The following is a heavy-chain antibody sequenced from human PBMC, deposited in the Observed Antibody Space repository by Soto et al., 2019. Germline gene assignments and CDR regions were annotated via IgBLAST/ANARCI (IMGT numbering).Heavy chain of an antibody. CDR1: GGTFSSYA. V-gene: IGHV1-69*06. D-gene: IGHD3-3*01. Sequence: QVQLVQSGAEVKKPGSSVKVSCKASGGTFSSYAISWVRQAPGQGLEWMGGIIPIFGTANYAQKFQGRVTITADKSTSTAYMELSSLRSEDTAVYYCARRCRYYDFWSDPCPLYGMDVWGQGTTVTVSS. J-gene: IGHJ6*02. CDR2: IIPIFGTA. CDR3: ARRCRYYDFWSDPCPLYGMDV.